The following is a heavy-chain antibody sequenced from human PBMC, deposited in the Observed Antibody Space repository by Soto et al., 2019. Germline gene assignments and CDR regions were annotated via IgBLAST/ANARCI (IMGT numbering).Heavy chain of an antibody. CDR1: GGSFSGYY. J-gene: IGHJ4*02. V-gene: IGHV4-34*01. CDR3: ARGPRGTMVRGVFDY. D-gene: IGHD3-10*01. CDR2: INHSGST. Sequence: SETLSLTCAVYGGSFSGYYWSWIRQPPGKGLEWIGEINHSGSTNYNPSLKSRVTISVDTSKNQFSLKLSSVTAADTAVYYCARGPRGTMVRGVFDYWGQGTLVTVSS.